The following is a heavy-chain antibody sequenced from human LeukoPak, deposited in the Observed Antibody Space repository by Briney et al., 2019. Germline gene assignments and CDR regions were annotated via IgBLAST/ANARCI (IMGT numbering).Heavy chain of an antibody. J-gene: IGHJ4*02. V-gene: IGHV4-38-2*02. D-gene: IGHD3-3*01. CDR1: GYSISSDYY. Sequence: SETLSLTCTVSGYSISSDYYWSWIRQPPGKGLEWIGEINHSGSTNYNPSLKSRVTISVDTSKNQFSLKLSSVTAADTAVYYCARFGKHRAGCLDYWGQGTLVTVSS. CDR3: ARFGKHRAGCLDY. CDR2: INHSGST.